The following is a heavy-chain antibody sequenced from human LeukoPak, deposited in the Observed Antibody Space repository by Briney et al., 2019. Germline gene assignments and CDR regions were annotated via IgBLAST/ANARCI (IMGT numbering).Heavy chain of an antibody. D-gene: IGHD3-22*01. CDR2: INWNGGST. CDR3: ARESIIYYDSSGYSDY. V-gene: IGHV3-20*04. J-gene: IGHJ4*02. CDR1: GFTFDDYG. Sequence: PGGSLRLSCAASGFTFDDYGMSWVRQAPGKGLEWVSGINWNGGSTGYADSVKGRFTISRDNAKNSPYLQMNSLRAEDTALYYCARESIIYYDSSGYSDYWGQGTLVTVSS.